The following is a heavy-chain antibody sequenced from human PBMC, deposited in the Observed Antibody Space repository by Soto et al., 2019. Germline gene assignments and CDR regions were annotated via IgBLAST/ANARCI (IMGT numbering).Heavy chain of an antibody. CDR2: IIPILGIA. V-gene: IGHV1-69*04. J-gene: IGHJ4*02. D-gene: IGHD2-15*01. CDR3: ARDSCSGGSCYHSN. Sequence: ASVKVSCKASGGTFSSYTISWVRRAPGQGLEWMGRIIPILGIANYAQKFQGRVTITADKSTSTAYMELSSLRSEDTAVYYCARDSCSGGSCYHSNWGQGTLVTVSS. CDR1: GGTFSSYT.